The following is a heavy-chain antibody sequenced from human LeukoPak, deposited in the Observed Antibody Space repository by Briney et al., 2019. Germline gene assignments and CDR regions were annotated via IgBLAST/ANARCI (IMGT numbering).Heavy chain of an antibody. V-gene: IGHV3-23*01. CDR3: AKGHRGSYTNFDY. Sequence: GGSLRLSCVASGFIFKISAMDWVRQAPGKGLEWVSVISGTGDETDYADSVRGNFTISRNNSMNTLFLQMDSLRADDTAVYYCAKGHRGSYTNFDYWGQGTLVTVSS. J-gene: IGHJ4*02. D-gene: IGHD1-26*01. CDR1: GFIFKISA. CDR2: ISGTGDET.